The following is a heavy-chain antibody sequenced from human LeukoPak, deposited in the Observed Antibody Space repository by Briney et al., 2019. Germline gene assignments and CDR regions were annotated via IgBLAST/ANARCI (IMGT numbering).Heavy chain of an antibody. D-gene: IGHD3-22*01. CDR2: IYHSGST. Sequence: SETLSLTCAVFGGSFSGYYWSWIRQPPGKGLEWSGRIYHSGSTNYNPSLKSRVTISVGTSKNQFSLKVSSVTAADTAVYYCARGGYYYDSSGYWGAFDIWGQGTMVTVSS. V-gene: IGHV4-34*01. CDR1: GGSFSGYY. J-gene: IGHJ3*02. CDR3: ARGGYYYDSSGYWGAFDI.